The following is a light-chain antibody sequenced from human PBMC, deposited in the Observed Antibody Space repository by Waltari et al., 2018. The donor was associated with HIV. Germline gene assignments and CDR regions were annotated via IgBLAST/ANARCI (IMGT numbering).Light chain of an antibody. CDR3: SSYAGRYNYV. V-gene: IGLV2-11*01. CDR2: DVN. Sequence: QSALTQPRSVSGSPGQSVTLSCPGSSSDVGGYNYVSWYQRHPGKAPKRMIYDVNRRASGVPGRSSGSTSGNTASLTISGLEAEDEGDYFCSSYAGRYNYVFGGGTSLTVL. CDR1: SSDVGGYNY. J-gene: IGLJ2*01.